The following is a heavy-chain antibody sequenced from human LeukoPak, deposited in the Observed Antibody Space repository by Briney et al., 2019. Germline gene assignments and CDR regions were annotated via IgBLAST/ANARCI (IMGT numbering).Heavy chain of an antibody. Sequence: GGSLRLSCAASGFTFSSYWMSWVRQAPGKGLEWVSLIYSGDSTYYADSVKGRFIISRDNSKNTLYLQMNSLRAEDTAVYYCARVYGGNFDYWGQGTLVTVSS. CDR1: GFTFSSYW. CDR2: IYSGDST. CDR3: ARVYGGNFDY. V-gene: IGHV3-53*01. D-gene: IGHD4-23*01. J-gene: IGHJ4*02.